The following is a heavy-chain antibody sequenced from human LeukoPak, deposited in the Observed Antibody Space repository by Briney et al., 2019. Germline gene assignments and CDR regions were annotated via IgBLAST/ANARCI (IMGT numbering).Heavy chain of an antibody. D-gene: IGHD6-25*01. Sequence: GGSLRLSCAASGFTFNNYAMSWVRQAPGKGLEWVSSISSSSSYIYYADSVKGRFTISRDNAKNSLYLQMNSLRAEDTAVYYCARELKAATGFSDWGQGTLVTVSS. CDR3: ARELKAATGFSD. CDR1: GFTFNNYA. CDR2: ISSSSSYI. V-gene: IGHV3-21*01. J-gene: IGHJ4*02.